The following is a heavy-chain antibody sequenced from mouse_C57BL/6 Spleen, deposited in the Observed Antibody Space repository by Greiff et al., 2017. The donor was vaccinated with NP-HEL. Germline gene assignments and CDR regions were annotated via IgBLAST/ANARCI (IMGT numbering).Heavy chain of an antibody. CDR1: GYAFSSSW. CDR3: ARSRGRSGSSPSFDV. V-gene: IGHV1-82*01. Sequence: VQLQQSGPELVKPGASVKISCKASGYAFSSSWMNWVKQRPGKGLEWIGRIYPGDGDTNYNGTFKGKATLTADKSSSTAYMQLSSLTSEDSAVYFCARSRGRSGSSPSFDVWGTGTTVTVAS. CDR2: IYPGDGDT. D-gene: IGHD1-1*01. J-gene: IGHJ1*03.